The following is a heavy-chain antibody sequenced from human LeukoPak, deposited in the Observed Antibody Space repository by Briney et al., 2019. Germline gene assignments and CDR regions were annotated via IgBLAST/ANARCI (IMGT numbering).Heavy chain of an antibody. CDR1: GGSISGGY. CDR2: VYTSGST. J-gene: IGHJ4*02. Sequence: PSETLSLTCTVSGGSISGGYWSWIRQPPGRGLEWIGYVYTSGSTNYNPSLKSRVTISVDTSKSQFALKLSSVTAADTAVYYCAKSYFDYSIYYSYYFNLWGQGALVTVSS. V-gene: IGHV4-4*09. CDR3: AKSYFDYSIYYSYYFNL. D-gene: IGHD4-11*01.